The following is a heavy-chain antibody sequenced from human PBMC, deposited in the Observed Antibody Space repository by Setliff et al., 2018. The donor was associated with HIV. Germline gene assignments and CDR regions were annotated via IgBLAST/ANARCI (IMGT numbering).Heavy chain of an antibody. CDR2: IIPMYGVT. D-gene: IGHD6-13*01. J-gene: IGHJ6*02. CDR1: GGTFSSYV. CDR3: AREALAATYYYYGMDV. V-gene: IGHV1-69*05. Sequence: SVKVSCKASGGTFSSYVISWVRQAPGQGPEGMGGIIPMYGVTNCAQTFQGRVTITTDESTSTAYMELSSRRHEHTAVYYCAREALAATYYYYGMDVWGQGTTVTASS.